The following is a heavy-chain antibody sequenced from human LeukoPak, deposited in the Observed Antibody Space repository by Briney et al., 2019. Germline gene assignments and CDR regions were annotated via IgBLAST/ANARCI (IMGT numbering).Heavy chain of an antibody. V-gene: IGHV3-74*01. Sequence: GGSLRLSCAVSGFRVSDYYMSWVRQAPGKGLVWVSRINSDGSSTSYADSVKGRFTISRDNAKNTLYLQMNSLRAEDTAVYYCARPIAVAVPYWFDPWGQGTLVTVSS. CDR2: INSDGSST. J-gene: IGHJ5*02. D-gene: IGHD6-19*01. CDR1: GFRVSDYY. CDR3: ARPIAVAVPYWFDP.